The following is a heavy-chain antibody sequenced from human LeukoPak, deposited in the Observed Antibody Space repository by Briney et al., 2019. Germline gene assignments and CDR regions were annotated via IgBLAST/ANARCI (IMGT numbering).Heavy chain of an antibody. CDR2: IYYSGST. V-gene: IGHV4-31*03. D-gene: IGHD3-9*01. CDR3: ARAETFDWSQRGFDY. Sequence: SQTLSLTCTVSGGSISSGGYYWSWIRQHPGKGLEWIGYIYYSGSTYYNPSLKSRVTISVDTSKNQFSLKLSSVTAADTAVYYCARAETFDWSQRGFDYWGQGTLATVSS. CDR1: GGSISSGGYY. J-gene: IGHJ4*02.